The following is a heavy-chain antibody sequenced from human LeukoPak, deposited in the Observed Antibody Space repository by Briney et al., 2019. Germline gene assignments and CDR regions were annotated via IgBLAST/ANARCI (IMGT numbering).Heavy chain of an antibody. D-gene: IGHD3-9*01. CDR3: ARVEDYDILTGFVY. CDR1: GFTFSSYW. Sequence: GGSLRLSCAASGFTFSSYWMSWVRQAPGKGLEWVANIKQDESEKYYVDSVKGRFTISRDNAKNSLYLQMNSLRAEDTAVYYCARVEDYDILTGFVYWGQGTLVTVSS. CDR2: IKQDESEK. J-gene: IGHJ4*02. V-gene: IGHV3-7*01.